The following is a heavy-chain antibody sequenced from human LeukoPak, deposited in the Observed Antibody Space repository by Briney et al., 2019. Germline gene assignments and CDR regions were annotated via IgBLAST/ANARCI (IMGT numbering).Heavy chain of an antibody. Sequence: GASVKVSCKASGYTLTNYGISWVRQAPGQGLEWMGWVSAYNGNTNYAQKLQGRVTMTTDTSTSTAYMELRSLRSDDTAVYYCARAPQESHYYYYGMDVWGQGTTVTVSS. V-gene: IGHV1-18*01. J-gene: IGHJ6*02. D-gene: IGHD1-26*01. CDR2: VSAYNGNT. CDR1: GYTLTNYG. CDR3: ARAPQESHYYYYGMDV.